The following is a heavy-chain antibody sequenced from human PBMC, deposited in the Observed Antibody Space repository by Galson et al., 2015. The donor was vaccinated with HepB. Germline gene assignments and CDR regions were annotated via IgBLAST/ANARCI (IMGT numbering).Heavy chain of an antibody. J-gene: IGHJ5*01. D-gene: IGHD3-16*01. CDR2: INTNTGNP. CDR3: ARDGAQRFYNWFDP. CDR1: GYNFTNYA. Sequence: SVKVSCKASGYNFTNYAMNWVRQAPGQGLEWMGWINTNTGNPTYAQGFTGRFAFTLDTSVSTAYLQISSLKAEDTAVYYCARDGAQRFYNWFDPWGQGTLVTVSS. V-gene: IGHV7-4-1*02.